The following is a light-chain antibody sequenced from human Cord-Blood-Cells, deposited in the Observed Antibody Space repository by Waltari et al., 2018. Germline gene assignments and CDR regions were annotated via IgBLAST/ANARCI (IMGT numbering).Light chain of an antibody. J-gene: IGKJ4*01. Sequence: EIVMTQSPPALSLSLGERATLSCRASQSVSSNLAWYQQKPGQAPRLLIYGASTRATGIPARFSGSGSGTEFTLTISSLQSEDFAVYYCQQYNNWLTFGGGTKVEIK. V-gene: IGKV3-15*01. CDR3: QQYNNWLT. CDR2: GAS. CDR1: QSVSSN.